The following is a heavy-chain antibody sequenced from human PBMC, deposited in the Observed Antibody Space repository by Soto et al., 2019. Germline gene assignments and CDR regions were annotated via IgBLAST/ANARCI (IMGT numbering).Heavy chain of an antibody. J-gene: IGHJ4*02. CDR1: GGSISSSSYY. CDR2: IYYSGST. V-gene: IGHV4-39*01. Sequence: SETLSLTCTVSGGSISSSSYYWGWIRQPPGKGLEWIGSIYYSGSTYYNPSLKSRVTISVDTSKNQFSLKLSSVTAADTAVYYCARHAVNRGGFTDYWGKGTLVTVSS. D-gene: IGHD2-15*01. CDR3: ARHAVNRGGFTDY.